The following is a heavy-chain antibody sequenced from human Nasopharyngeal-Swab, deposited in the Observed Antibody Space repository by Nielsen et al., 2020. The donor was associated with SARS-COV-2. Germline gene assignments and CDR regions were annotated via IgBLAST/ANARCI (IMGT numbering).Heavy chain of an antibody. Sequence: SETLSLTCTVSGGSISSGGYYWSWIRQHPGKGLEWIGYIYYSGSTYYNPSLKSRVTISVDTSKNQFSLKLSSVTAADTAVYYCARDRQRSYYYYYGMDVWGKGTRSPSPQ. CDR2: IYYSGST. CDR1: GGSISSGGYY. J-gene: IGHJ6*04. CDR3: ARDRQRSYYYYYGMDV. V-gene: IGHV4-31*03.